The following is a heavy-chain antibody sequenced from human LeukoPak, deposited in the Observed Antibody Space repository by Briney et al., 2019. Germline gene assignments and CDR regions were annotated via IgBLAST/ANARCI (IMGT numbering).Heavy chain of an antibody. CDR1: GFTFSDYY. V-gene: IGHV3-11*01. D-gene: IGHD5-12*01. CDR2: ISSSGSTI. J-gene: IGHJ5*02. CDR3: ARDVPHQEGVATSRGRFDP. Sequence: GGSLRLSCAASGFTFSDYYMSWIRQAPGKGLEWVSYISSSGSTIYYADSVKGRFTISRDNAKNSLYLQMNSLRAEDTAVYYCARDVPHQEGVATSRGRFDPWGQGTLVTVSS.